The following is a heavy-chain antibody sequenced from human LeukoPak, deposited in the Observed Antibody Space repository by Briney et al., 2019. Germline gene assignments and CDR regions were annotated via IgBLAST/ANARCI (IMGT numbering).Heavy chain of an antibody. V-gene: IGHV4-61*02. CDR3: ARGRMGYCSSTSCLEGYYYYYMDV. CDR2: IYTSGST. Sequence: PSETLSLTCTVSGGSISSGSYYWSWIRQPAGKGLEWIGRIYTSGSTNYNPSLKSRVTISVDTSKNQFSLKLSSVTAADTAVYYCARGRMGYCSSTSCLEGYYYYYMDVWGKGTTVTVSS. CDR1: GGSISSGSYY. J-gene: IGHJ6*03. D-gene: IGHD2-2*01.